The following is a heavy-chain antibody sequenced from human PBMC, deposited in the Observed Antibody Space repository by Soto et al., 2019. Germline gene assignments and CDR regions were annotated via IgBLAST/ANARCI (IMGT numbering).Heavy chain of an antibody. Sequence: QVQLVQSGAEVKKPGASVKVSCKASGYTFTGYYMHWVRQAPGQGLEWMGWINPNSGGTNYAQKFQGRVTMTRDTSISTAYMELSRLRSDDTAVYYCARDRPLRSSGENGMDVWGQGTTVTVSS. J-gene: IGHJ6*02. V-gene: IGHV1-2*02. CDR1: GYTFTGYY. CDR2: INPNSGGT. D-gene: IGHD6-19*01. CDR3: ARDRPLRSSGENGMDV.